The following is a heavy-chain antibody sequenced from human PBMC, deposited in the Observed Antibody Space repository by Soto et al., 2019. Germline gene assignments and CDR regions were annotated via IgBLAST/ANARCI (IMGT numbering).Heavy chain of an antibody. CDR2: INSDGSST. J-gene: IGHJ3*02. D-gene: IGHD3-10*01. CDR3: ARVAHTMVRGVMSAFDI. CDR1: GFTFSSYW. V-gene: IGHV3-74*01. Sequence: GGSLRLSCAASGFTFSSYWMHWVRQAPGKGLVWVSRINSDGSSTSYADSVKGRFTISRDNAKNTLYLQMNSLRAEDTAVYYCARVAHTMVRGVMSAFDIWGQGTMVTVSS.